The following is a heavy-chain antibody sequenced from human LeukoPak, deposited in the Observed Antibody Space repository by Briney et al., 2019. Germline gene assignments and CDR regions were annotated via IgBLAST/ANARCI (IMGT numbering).Heavy chain of an antibody. V-gene: IGHV3-48*03. CDR1: GFTFSNYE. D-gene: IGHD3-3*01. Sequence: GGSPRLSCAAAGFTFSNYEMTWVRQAPGKGLEWVSYISSSGSTIYYADSVKGRFTISRDNAKNSLYLQMNSLRAEDTAVYYCARDLWDFWSGFDYWGQGTLVTVSS. CDR3: ARDLWDFWSGFDY. CDR2: ISSSGSTI. J-gene: IGHJ4*02.